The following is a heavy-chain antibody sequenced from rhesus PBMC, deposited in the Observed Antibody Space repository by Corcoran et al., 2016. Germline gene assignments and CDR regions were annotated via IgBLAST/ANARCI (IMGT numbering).Heavy chain of an antibody. V-gene: IGHV4-65*01. Sequence: QVQLQESGPGLVKPSETLSLTCAVSGGSVSSSNWWSWIPQPPGKGLEWIGYISGSSGRTYYNPSLKRRVTMSTGTSKNQFSLRLSAVTDADTAVYYCARVPGYFEFWGQGALVTVSS. CDR3: ARVPGYFEF. CDR1: GGSVSSSNW. CDR2: ISGSSGRT. J-gene: IGHJ1*01.